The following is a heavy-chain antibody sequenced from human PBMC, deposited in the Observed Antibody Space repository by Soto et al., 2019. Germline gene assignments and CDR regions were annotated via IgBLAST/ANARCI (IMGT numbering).Heavy chain of an antibody. CDR3: ARDGYCSGGSCYSVPVFDY. Sequence: QVQLVESGGGVVQPGRSLRLSCAASGFTFSSYGMHWVRQAPGKGLEWVAVIWYDGSNKYYADSVKGRFTISRDNSKNTLYQQMNSRRAEDTAVYYGARDGYCSGGSCYSVPVFDYWGQGTLVTVSS. D-gene: IGHD2-15*01. CDR2: IWYDGSNK. V-gene: IGHV3-33*01. J-gene: IGHJ4*02. CDR1: GFTFSSYG.